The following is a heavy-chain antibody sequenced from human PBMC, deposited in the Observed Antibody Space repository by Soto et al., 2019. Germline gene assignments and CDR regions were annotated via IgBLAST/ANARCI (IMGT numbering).Heavy chain of an antibody. J-gene: IGHJ5*02. CDR2: IYSSGTT. V-gene: IGHV4-59*01. Sequence: PSETLSLTCTVSGGSLSNYFWSWIRQPPGKGLEWIGYIYSSGTTDYNPSLKSRVTISIDTSKNQISLKLNSVTAADTAVYFCVRTFTPAPRVVLSHNWFVPWGPGTLVTVSS. CDR3: VRTFTPAPRVVLSHNWFVP. D-gene: IGHD2-2*01. CDR1: GGSLSNYF.